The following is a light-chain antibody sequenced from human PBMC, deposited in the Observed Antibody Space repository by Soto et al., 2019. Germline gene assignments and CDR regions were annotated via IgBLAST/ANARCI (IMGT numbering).Light chain of an antibody. CDR1: SSDVGAYNY. J-gene: IGLJ2*01. CDR3: SSYTSSSTLV. Sequence: QSVLTQPASVSGSPEQSITLSCTGTSSDVGAYNYVSWYQQHPGKAPKLMIYDVSNRPSGVSNRFSGSKSGNTASLTISGLQAEDEGDYYCSSYTSSSTLVFGGGTKLTVL. V-gene: IGLV2-14*01. CDR2: DVS.